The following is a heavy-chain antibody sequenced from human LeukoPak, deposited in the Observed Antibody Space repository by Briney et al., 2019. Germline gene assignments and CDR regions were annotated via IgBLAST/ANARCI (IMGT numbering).Heavy chain of an antibody. D-gene: IGHD3-22*01. J-gene: IGHJ4*02. CDR3: ARGGSSGYIFDY. Sequence: PGGSLRLSCEASGFTFSSYAMAWVRQAPGKGLEWVAVIWYDGSNKYYADSVKGRFTISRDNSKNTLYLQMNSLRAEDTAVYYCARGGSSGYIFDYWGQGTLVTVSS. CDR2: IWYDGSNK. V-gene: IGHV3-33*08. CDR1: GFTFSSYA.